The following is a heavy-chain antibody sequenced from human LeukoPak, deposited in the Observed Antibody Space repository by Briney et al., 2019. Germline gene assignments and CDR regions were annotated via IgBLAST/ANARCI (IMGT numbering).Heavy chain of an antibody. CDR3: ARGKRRFDY. Sequence: GGSLRLSCAASGFNFSDYYMSWIRQAPGKGLEWVSYTSSSGFSTYYAGSVKGRFTISRDNDRNSLYLQMNSLAPEDTALYYCARGKRRFDYWGQGTLVSVSS. V-gene: IGHV3-11*04. CDR1: GFNFSDYY. CDR2: TSSSGFST. J-gene: IGHJ4*02.